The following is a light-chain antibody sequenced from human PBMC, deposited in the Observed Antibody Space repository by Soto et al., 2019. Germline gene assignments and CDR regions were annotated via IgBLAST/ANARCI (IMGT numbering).Light chain of an antibody. CDR1: QSIDSNY. Sequence: EIGVTKSPGTLSLSTGERATLSCRASQSIDSNYLSWYQQKPGQAPRLIISGASTRATGTPARFSGSGSGTDFTLTISSLQPEDFAVYYCQQDYNLPFTFGQGTRLEIK. V-gene: IGKV3D-7*01. CDR3: QQDYNLPFT. J-gene: IGKJ5*01. CDR2: GAS.